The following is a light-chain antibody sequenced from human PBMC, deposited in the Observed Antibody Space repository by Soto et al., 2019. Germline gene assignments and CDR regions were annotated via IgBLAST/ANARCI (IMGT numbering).Light chain of an antibody. CDR3: AAWDDRLSGRV. CDR1: SSNIGSNY. Sequence: QSVLTQPPSASGTPGQRVTISCSGSSSNIGSNYVYWYQQLPGTAPKLLLYTNNQRPSGVPDRFSGSKSGTSASLAISGLRSEDEADYYCAAWDDRLSGRVFGTGTKLTVL. V-gene: IGLV1-47*02. J-gene: IGLJ1*01. CDR2: TNN.